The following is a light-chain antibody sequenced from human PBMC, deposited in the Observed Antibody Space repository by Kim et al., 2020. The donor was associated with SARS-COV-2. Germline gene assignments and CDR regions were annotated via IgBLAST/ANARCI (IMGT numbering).Light chain of an antibody. Sequence: QAVVTQEPSLTVSPGGTVTLTCASSTGAVTSGYYPNWFQQKPGQAPRALISRTSNKHSWTPARFSGSLLGGKAALTLSGVQPEDEAEYYCLLYYGGAYVFGTGTKVTVL. J-gene: IGLJ1*01. CDR2: RTS. V-gene: IGLV7-43*01. CDR1: TGAVTSGYY. CDR3: LLYYGGAYV.